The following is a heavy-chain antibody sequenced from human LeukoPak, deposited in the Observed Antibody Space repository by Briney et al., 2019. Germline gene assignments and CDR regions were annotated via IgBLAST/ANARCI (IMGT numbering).Heavy chain of an antibody. CDR3: ARQITMIEEGAFDI. V-gene: IGHV1-69*13. CDR1: GGTFSRYS. J-gene: IGHJ3*02. D-gene: IGHD3-22*01. CDR2: IIPIIGTV. Sequence: SVKVSCKASGGTFSRYSISWVRQAPGQGLEWMGGIIPIIGTVNYAQKFQGRVTITADESTSTAYMELSSLRSEDTAVYYCARQITMIEEGAFDIWGQGTMVTVSS.